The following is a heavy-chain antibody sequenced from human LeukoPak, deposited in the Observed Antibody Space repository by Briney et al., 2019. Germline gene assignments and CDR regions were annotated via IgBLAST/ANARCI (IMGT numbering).Heavy chain of an antibody. CDR1: GVSFSGYY. J-gene: IGHJ5*02. CDR2: IYDSGST. D-gene: IGHD3-16*01. Sequence: SETLSLTCAVYGVSFSGYYWSWLRQPPGKGLEWIGSIYDSGSTYYNPSLKSRVTISVDTSKNQFSLKLNSVTAADTAVYYCARHYGPWGQGTLVTVSS. CDR3: ARHYGP. V-gene: IGHV4-34*01.